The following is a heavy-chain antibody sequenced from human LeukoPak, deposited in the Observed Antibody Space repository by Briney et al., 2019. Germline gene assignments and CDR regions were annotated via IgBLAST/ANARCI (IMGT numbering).Heavy chain of an antibody. D-gene: IGHD2-21*02. V-gene: IGHV4-59*08. CDR3: ARSPSRSSIVVVTATLVFDY. J-gene: IGHJ4*02. CDR2: IYYSGST. Sequence: KASETLSLTCTVSGGSIRSYYWNWIRQSPGKGLEWMGYIYYSGSTNYNPSLKSRVTISVNTSKNQFSLKLSSVTAADTAVYYCARSPSRSSIVVVTATLVFDYWGQGTLVTVSS. CDR1: GGSIRSYY.